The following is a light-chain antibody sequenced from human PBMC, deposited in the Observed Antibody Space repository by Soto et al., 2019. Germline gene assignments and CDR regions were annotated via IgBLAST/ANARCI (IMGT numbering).Light chain of an antibody. CDR2: GAS. Sequence: EIVLTQSPGTLSLSPGERPTLSCRASRSVSSDYLAWYQQKPGQAPRLLIHGASNRATGTPDRFSGRGSGTDFTLTISRLEPEDFAVYYCQQYESFPLTFGGGTKVDIK. CDR1: RSVSSDY. J-gene: IGKJ4*02. CDR3: QQYESFPLT. V-gene: IGKV3-20*01.